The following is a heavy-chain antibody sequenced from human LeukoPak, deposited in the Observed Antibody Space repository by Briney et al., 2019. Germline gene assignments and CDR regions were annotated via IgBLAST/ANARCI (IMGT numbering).Heavy chain of an antibody. J-gene: IGHJ4*02. D-gene: IGHD3-10*01. CDR2: INYSGST. Sequence: SETLSLTCDVSDYSISSGNYWGWIRQPPGKGLEWIGYINYSGSTNYSPSLKSRVTISIDTSETQFSLKLSSVTAADTALYFCARLKSYYNRFDDWGQGTQVTVSS. CDR3: ARLKSYYNRFDD. V-gene: IGHV4-38-2*01. CDR1: DYSISSGNY.